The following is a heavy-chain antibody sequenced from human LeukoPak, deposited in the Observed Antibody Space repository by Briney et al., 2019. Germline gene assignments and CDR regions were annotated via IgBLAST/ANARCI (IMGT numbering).Heavy chain of an antibody. Sequence: GGSLRLSCAASGFTFSSYAMHWVRQAPGKGLEYVSAISSNGGSTYYANSVKGRFTISRDNSKNTLYLQMGSLRAEDMAVYYCAREGIVGAAWFDPWGQGTLVTVSS. CDR1: GFTFSSYA. V-gene: IGHV3-64*01. CDR3: AREGIVGAAWFDP. CDR2: ISSNGGST. D-gene: IGHD1-26*01. J-gene: IGHJ5*02.